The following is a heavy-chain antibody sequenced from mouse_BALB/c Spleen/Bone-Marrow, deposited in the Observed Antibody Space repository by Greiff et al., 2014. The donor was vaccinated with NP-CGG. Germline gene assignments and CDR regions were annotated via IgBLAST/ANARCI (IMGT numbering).Heavy chain of an antibody. CDR1: GYTFTSYD. J-gene: IGHJ4*01. D-gene: IGHD2-3*01. CDR2: IFPGDNST. CDR3: AHDGLLPGMDY. Sequence: QVQLQQPGVELVKPGASVKLSCKASGYTFTSYDINWVRQRPEQGLEWIGWIFPGDNSTKYNEKFKGKATLTTDKSSSTAHMQLSRLTSEDSAVYFCAHDGLLPGMDYWGQGTSVTVSS. V-gene: IGHV1S56*01.